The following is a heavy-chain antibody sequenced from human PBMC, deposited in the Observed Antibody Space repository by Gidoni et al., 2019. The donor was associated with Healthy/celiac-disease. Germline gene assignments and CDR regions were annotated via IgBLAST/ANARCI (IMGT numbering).Heavy chain of an antibody. D-gene: IGHD3-3*01. CDR1: GFSLSTSGVG. J-gene: IGHJ6*02. Sequence: QITLKETGPTLVKPTQTLTLTCTFSGFSLSTSGVGVGWIRQPPGKALEWLALIYWDDDKRYSPSLKSRLTITKDTSKNQGVLTMTNMDPVDTATYYCARTSFRFLEWLTGRDYYGMDVWGQGTTVTVSS. CDR3: ARTSFRFLEWLTGRDYYGMDV. CDR2: IYWDDDK. V-gene: IGHV2-5*02.